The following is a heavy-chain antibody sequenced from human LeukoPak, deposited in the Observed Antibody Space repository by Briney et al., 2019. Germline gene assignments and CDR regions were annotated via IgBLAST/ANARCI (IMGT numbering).Heavy chain of an antibody. J-gene: IGHJ3*02. CDR2: IYYSGST. D-gene: IGHD7-27*01. CDR3: ARELTGDLAFDI. Sequence: SETLSLTCTVSGGSISSHYWSWIRQPPGKGLERIGYIYYSGSTNYNPSLKSRVTISVDTSKNQFFLKLSSVTAADTAVYYCARELTGDLAFDIWGQGTMVTVSS. V-gene: IGHV4-59*11. CDR1: GGSISSHY.